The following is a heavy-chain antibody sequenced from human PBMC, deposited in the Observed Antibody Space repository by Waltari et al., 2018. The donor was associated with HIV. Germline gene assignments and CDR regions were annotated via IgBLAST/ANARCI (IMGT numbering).Heavy chain of an antibody. V-gene: IGHV3-21*01. CDR1: GFTFSSYS. D-gene: IGHD3-22*01. Sequence: EVQLVESGGGLVKPGGSLRLSCATSGFTFSSYSMNWVRQAPGKGLEWVSSISGSPSYIYYADSVKGLFTISRDNAKNSLYLQMNSLRAEDTAVYYCARDPGGNYDSFAFDIWGQGTMVTVSS. CDR2: ISGSPSYI. CDR3: ARDPGGNYDSFAFDI. J-gene: IGHJ3*02.